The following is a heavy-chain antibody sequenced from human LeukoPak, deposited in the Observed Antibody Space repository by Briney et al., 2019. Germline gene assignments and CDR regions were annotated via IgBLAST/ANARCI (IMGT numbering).Heavy chain of an antibody. Sequence: ASVKASCKASGYTFTNYGINWVRQATGQGLEWMGWVNPKNGATGYAQKFQGRVTMTRDTSIGTAYMELSSLVSEDTAAYYCARMDRLSATPTTDWFDPWGQGTLVTVSS. J-gene: IGHJ5*02. D-gene: IGHD3-16*02. CDR1: GYTFTNYG. CDR2: VNPKNGAT. CDR3: ARMDRLSATPTTDWFDP. V-gene: IGHV1-8*01.